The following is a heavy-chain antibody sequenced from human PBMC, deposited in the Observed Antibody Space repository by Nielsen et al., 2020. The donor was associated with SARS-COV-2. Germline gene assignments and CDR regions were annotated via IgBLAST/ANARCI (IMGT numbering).Heavy chain of an antibody. J-gene: IGHJ5*02. CDR2: ISWNSGSI. D-gene: IGHD3-22*01. Sequence: SLKISCAASGFTFDDYAMHWVRQAPGKGLEWVSGISWNSGSIGYADSVKGRFTISRDNSKNTLYLQMNSLRAEDTAVYYCARDTHFGGDDSSGYPWGQGTLVTVSS. CDR1: GFTFDDYA. V-gene: IGHV3-9*01. CDR3: ARDTHFGGDDSSGYP.